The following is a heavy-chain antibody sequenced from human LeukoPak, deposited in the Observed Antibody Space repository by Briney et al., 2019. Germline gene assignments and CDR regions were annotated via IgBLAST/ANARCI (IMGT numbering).Heavy chain of an antibody. J-gene: IGHJ4*02. CDR2: IFYSGST. CDR1: GGSVSDYY. V-gene: IGHV4-59*02. D-gene: IGHD6-13*01. Sequence: SETLSLTCTVSGGSVSDYYWSWIRLPPRKGLEWIGYIFYSGSTYYNPSLKSRVTISVDTSKNQFSLQLSSVTAADTAVYYCARAAGGTRADFDYWGQGTLVIVSS. CDR3: ARAAGGTRADFDY.